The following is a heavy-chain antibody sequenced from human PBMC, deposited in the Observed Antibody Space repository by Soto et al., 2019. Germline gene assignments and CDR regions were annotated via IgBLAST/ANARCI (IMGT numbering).Heavy chain of an antibody. CDR1: GGSISSSSYY. V-gene: IGHV4-39*01. J-gene: IGHJ5*02. Sequence: PSETLSLTCTVSGGSISSSSYYWGWIRQPPGKGLEWIGSIYYSGSTYYNPSLKSRVTISVDTSKNQFSLKLSSVTAADTAVYYCATNYQGPYPGETDPWGQGTLVTVSS. D-gene: IGHD3-10*01. CDR3: ATNYQGPYPGETDP. CDR2: IYYSGST.